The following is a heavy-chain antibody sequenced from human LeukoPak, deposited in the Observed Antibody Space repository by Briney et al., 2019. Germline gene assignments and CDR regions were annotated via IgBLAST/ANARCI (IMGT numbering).Heavy chain of an antibody. Sequence: GGSLRLSCAASGFTFSTYAMHWVRQAPGKGLEWVAVISSDGSNKYYADSVKGRFTISRDNSKNTLYLQMNSLRAEDTAVYYCAKGTTVSTSGAFDIWGQGTMVTVSS. V-gene: IGHV3-30*04. J-gene: IGHJ3*02. CDR1: GFTFSTYA. D-gene: IGHD4-17*01. CDR2: ISSDGSNK. CDR3: AKGTTVSTSGAFDI.